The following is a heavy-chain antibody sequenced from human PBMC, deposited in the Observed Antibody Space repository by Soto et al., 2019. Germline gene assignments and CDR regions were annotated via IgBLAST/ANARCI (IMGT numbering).Heavy chain of an antibody. J-gene: IGHJ3*02. V-gene: IGHV1-69*02. CDR1: GGTFSTYS. CDR3: TIGSWSGEVFDI. CDR2: IIPMLGIA. Sequence: QVQLVQSGAEVKKPGSAVKVSCTDSGGTFSTYSMFWVRQAPGQGLEWMGRIIPMLGIANYAQKFQGRVTITADKSTGTAYMELSSLRSEDTALYSCTIGSWSGEVFDIWGQGTMVTVSS. D-gene: IGHD2-21*01.